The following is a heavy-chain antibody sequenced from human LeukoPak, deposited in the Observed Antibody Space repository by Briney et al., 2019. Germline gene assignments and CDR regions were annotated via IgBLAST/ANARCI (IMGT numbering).Heavy chain of an antibody. J-gene: IGHJ4*02. CDR2: ISGGST. CDR3: AKGGVGSGKTFDS. D-gene: IGHD3-10*01. V-gene: IGHV3-23*01. Sequence: GGSLRLSCAASGSTFSSYAMSWVRQAPGKGLERVSGISGGSTYYADSVKGRFTISRDNSKNTLYLQMNSLRAEDTAMYYCAKGGVGSGKTFDSWGQGTLVTVSS. CDR1: GSTFSSYA.